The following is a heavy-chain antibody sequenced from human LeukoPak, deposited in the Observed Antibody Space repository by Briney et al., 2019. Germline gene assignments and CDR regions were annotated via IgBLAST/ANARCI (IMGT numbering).Heavy chain of an antibody. CDR3: AKDDGGSPPDAFDI. CDR1: GFIFSSYA. Sequence: TGGSLRLSCAASGFIFSSYAMSWVRQAPGKGLEWVSTISYSGGRTDYADSVKGRFAISRDSSKNTLYLQMNGLRGDDTAIYYCAKDDGGSPPDAFDIWGQGTLVSVSS. V-gene: IGHV3-23*01. D-gene: IGHD1-26*01. CDR2: ISYSGGRT. J-gene: IGHJ3*02.